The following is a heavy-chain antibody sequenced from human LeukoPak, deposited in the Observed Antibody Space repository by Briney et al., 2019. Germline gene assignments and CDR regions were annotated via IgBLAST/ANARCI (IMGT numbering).Heavy chain of an antibody. CDR3: ARDHSGDIRVDFDY. CDR2: IDGGNGDT. Sequence: ASVKVSCKASGYTFGKYAIQWVRQAPGQRLEWMGWIDGGNGDTRFSQKFQDRVSFTRDTSATTAYMELTSLRSEDTAVYYCARDHSGDIRVDFDYWGQGTLVTVSS. J-gene: IGHJ4*02. V-gene: IGHV1-3*01. D-gene: IGHD1-26*01. CDR1: GYTFGKYA.